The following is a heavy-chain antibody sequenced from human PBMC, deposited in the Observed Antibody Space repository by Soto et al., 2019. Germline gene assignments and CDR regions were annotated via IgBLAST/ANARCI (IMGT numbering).Heavy chain of an antibody. J-gene: IGHJ3*01. CDR3: ASGVVGLGGSRGWPDYAFDV. CDR1: GGTFTKYA. V-gene: IGHV1-69*01. D-gene: IGHD6-19*01. Sequence: QVQLVQSGAAVRKPGSSVKVSCKASGGTFTKYAITWVRQAPRQGLEWMGGIVPLPGTTNYAQKFRGRVTISADESTSTAYLELSSLRSEDTAVYYCASGVVGLGGSRGWPDYAFDVWGQGTMVIVSS. CDR2: IVPLPGTT.